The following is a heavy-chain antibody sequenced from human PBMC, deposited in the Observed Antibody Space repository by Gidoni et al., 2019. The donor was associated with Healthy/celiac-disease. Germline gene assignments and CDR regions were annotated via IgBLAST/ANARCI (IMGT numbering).Heavy chain of an antibody. CDR1: GFTFSSYS. CDR3: ARDRGAVAGFFEVPFDP. J-gene: IGHJ5*02. V-gene: IGHV3-21*01. Sequence: EVQLVESGGGLVKPGGSLRLSCAASGFTFSSYSMNWVRQAPGKGLEWVSSISSSSSYIYYADSGKGRFTISRDNAKNSLYLQMNSLRAEDTAGYYCARDRGAVAGFFEVPFDPWGQGTLVTVSS. D-gene: IGHD6-19*01. CDR2: ISSSSSYI.